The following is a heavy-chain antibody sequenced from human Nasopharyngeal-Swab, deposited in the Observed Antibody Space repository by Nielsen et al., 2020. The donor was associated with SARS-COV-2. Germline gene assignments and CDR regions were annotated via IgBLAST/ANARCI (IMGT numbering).Heavy chain of an antibody. V-gene: IGHV3-30*04. CDR2: ISYDGNKK. CDR1: GFTFSSYA. CDR3: ARDSYYYDFWSGYLAAPENYYYYYMDV. D-gene: IGHD3-3*01. Sequence: GESLKLYCAASGFTFSSYAMHWVRQAPGKGQEGGAVISYDGNKKYSQDSVKGRFTISRDNSKNTLYLQMNSLRAEDTAVYYCARDSYYYDFWSGYLAAPENYYYYYMDVWGKGTTVTVSS. J-gene: IGHJ6*03.